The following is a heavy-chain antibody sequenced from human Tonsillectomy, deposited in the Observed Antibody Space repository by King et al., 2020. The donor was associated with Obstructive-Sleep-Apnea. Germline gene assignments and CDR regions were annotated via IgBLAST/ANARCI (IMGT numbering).Heavy chain of an antibody. CDR3: ARHLDSFVHAAAFDI. CDR1: GDSISIYY. CDR2: FYYSGST. V-gene: IGHV4-59*08. J-gene: IGHJ3*02. Sequence: VQLQESGPGLVKPSETLSLTCTVSGDSISIYYWSWIRQSPGKGLEWIGYFYYSGSTNYNPSLKSRVTISVDTSKNQFSLKRSSVTAADTAVYYCARHLDSFVHAAAFDIWGQGTMVTVSS. D-gene: IGHD6-6*01.